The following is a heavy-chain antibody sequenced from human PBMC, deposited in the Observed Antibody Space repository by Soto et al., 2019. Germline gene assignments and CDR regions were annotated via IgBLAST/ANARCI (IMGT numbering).Heavy chain of an antibody. CDR1: GAPISSYY. J-gene: IGHJ4*02. D-gene: IGHD3-16*01. V-gene: IGHV4-59*01. CDR2: IYYSGIT. Sequence: PSETLSLTCTVSGAPISSYYWYWIRQPPGKGLEWIGYIYYSGITDYNPSLKGRVTISVDTSKSQFSLRLSSVTAADTAVYYCAGGGGVPEIDYWGQGTLVTVSS. CDR3: AGGGGVPEIDY.